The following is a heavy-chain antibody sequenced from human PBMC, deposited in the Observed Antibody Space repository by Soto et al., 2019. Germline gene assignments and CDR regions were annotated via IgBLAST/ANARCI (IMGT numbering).Heavy chain of an antibody. Sequence: QVQLVQSGAEVKKPGASVKVSCKASGYTFTSYGISWVRQAPGQGLEWMGWISAYNGNTNYAQKLQGRVTMTTDTSTSTAYTALSSLRSDDTAVYYCARAMVRGVIMGGDNWYFDLWGRGTLVTVSS. CDR3: ARAMVRGVIMGGDNWYFDL. J-gene: IGHJ2*01. CDR1: GYTFTSYG. D-gene: IGHD3-10*01. CDR2: ISAYNGNT. V-gene: IGHV1-18*01.